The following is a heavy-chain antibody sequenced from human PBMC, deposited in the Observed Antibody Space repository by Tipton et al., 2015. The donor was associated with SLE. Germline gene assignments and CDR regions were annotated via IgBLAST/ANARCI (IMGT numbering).Heavy chain of an antibody. Sequence: QLVQSGPEVKKPGSSVKVSCKASGGTFSTYAISWVRQAPGQGLEWMGGIIPIFGTAKYTQKFQGRVTITTDESTRTAYMDLSSLRSEDTAVYYCARDPITIFGYFQHWGQGTLVTVSS. D-gene: IGHD3-3*01. V-gene: IGHV1-69*01. CDR2: IIPIFGTA. J-gene: IGHJ1*01. CDR3: ARDPITIFGYFQH. CDR1: GGTFSTYA.